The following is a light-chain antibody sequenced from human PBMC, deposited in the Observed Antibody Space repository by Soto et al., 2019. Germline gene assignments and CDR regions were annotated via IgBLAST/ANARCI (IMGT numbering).Light chain of an antibody. CDR2: GNN. CDR1: TSNIGSNY. J-gene: IGLJ1*01. V-gene: IGLV1-47*01. Sequence: SVVTQPPSASGTPGQGVTISCSGSTSNIGSNYVYWYQQLPGTAPKLLIYGNNQRPSGVPDRFSGSKSGTSASLAISGLRSDDEADYFCATWDDSLNGFYVFGTGTKVTVL. CDR3: ATWDDSLNGFYV.